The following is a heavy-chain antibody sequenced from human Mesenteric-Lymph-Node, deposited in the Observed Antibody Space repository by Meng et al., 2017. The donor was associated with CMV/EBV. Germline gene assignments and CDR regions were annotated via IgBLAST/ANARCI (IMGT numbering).Heavy chain of an antibody. Sequence: VYGGSFSGYYWSWIRQPPGKGLEWIGEINHSGSTNYDPSLKSRVTISVDTSKNQFSLNLSSVTAADTAVYYCARGSRITMVRGVIDWGQGTLVTVSS. CDR2: INHSGST. CDR1: GGSFSGYY. D-gene: IGHD3-10*01. J-gene: IGHJ4*02. V-gene: IGHV4-34*01. CDR3: ARGSRITMVRGVID.